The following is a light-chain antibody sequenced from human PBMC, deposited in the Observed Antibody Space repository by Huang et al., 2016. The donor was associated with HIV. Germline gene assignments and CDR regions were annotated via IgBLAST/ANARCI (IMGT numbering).Light chain of an antibody. CDR3: QKYDSAPRT. V-gene: IGKV1-27*01. CDR1: HDISTF. J-gene: IGKJ1*01. Sequence: IEMTQSPPSLSASIGDRVTLTCRASHDISTFLAWYQQKPGRPPKLLIYGASVVQSGVPSRFSGSGSGTDFTLTINSLQPEDVAKYYCQKYDSAPRTFGQGTKVEVK. CDR2: GAS.